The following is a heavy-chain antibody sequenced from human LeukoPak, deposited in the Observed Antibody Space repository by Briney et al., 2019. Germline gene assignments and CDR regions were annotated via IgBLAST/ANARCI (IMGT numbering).Heavy chain of an antibody. CDR2: VTSRSSFV. CDR3: ARSYSGYAFDAFDI. V-gene: IGHV3-21*01. D-gene: IGHD5-12*01. Sequence: PGGSLRLSCTASGFTFSNFSMNWVRQAPGKGLEGVSSVTSRSSFVYSADSVKGRFTTSRDNAKSSLYLQMNSLRAEDTAVYYCARSYSGYAFDAFDIWGRGTMVTVSS. J-gene: IGHJ3*02. CDR1: GFTFSNFS.